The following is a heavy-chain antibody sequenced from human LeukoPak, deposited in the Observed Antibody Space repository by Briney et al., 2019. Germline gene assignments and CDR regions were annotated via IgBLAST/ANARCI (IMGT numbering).Heavy chain of an antibody. D-gene: IGHD2-2*02. J-gene: IGHJ3*02. Sequence: PSETLSLTCTVSGGSISSYYWTWIRQPPGEGLEWIGYVYYSGSTDYNPSLKSRVTISVDTSNKQFSLNLRSVTAADTAVYYCARRCSGPTCYTDAYDIWGQGTMVTVSS. V-gene: IGHV4-59*08. CDR1: GGSISSYY. CDR3: ARRCSGPTCYTDAYDI. CDR2: VYYSGST.